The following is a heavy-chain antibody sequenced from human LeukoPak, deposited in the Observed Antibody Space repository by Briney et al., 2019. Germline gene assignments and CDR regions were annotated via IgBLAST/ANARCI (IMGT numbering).Heavy chain of an antibody. V-gene: IGHV3-74*01. Sequence: GWSLRLSCAASGFTFSSYWMHWVRQAPGKGLLWVSRIYSDGTSTDYADSVKGRFTISRDNAKNTLYLQMNSLRAEDTAVYYCARHPGGNYPYYFDYWGQGTLVTVSS. CDR2: IYSDGTST. CDR1: GFTFSSYW. D-gene: IGHD1-26*01. J-gene: IGHJ4*02. CDR3: ARHPGGNYPYYFDY.